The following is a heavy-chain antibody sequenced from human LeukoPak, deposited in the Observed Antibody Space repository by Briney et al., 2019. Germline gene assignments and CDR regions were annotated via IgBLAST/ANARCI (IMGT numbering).Heavy chain of an antibody. V-gene: IGHV3-21*01. CDR2: ISSSSTYI. J-gene: IGHJ4*02. CDR3: ARDVADGDGHDY. Sequence: PGGSLRLSCAASGYTFSAYSMNWVRQAPGKGLGWVSFISSSSTYIYYADSLKGRFTISRDNAKNSLFLQMNSLRAEDTAVYYCARDVADGDGHDYWGQGALVTVSS. D-gene: IGHD4-17*01. CDR1: GYTFSAYS.